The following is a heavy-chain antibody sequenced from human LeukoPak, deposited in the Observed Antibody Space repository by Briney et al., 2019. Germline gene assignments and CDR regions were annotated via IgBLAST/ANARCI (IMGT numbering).Heavy chain of an antibody. CDR3: ARVDIAAAGTSQFYFDY. J-gene: IGHJ4*02. CDR2: ISYDGSNK. CDR1: GFTFSSYA. D-gene: IGHD6-13*01. Sequence: GGSLRLSCAASGFTFSSYAMHWVRQAPGKGLEWVAVISYDGSNKYYADSVKGRFTISRDNSKNTLYLQMNSLRAEDTAVYYCARVDIAAAGTSQFYFDYWGQGTLVTVSS. V-gene: IGHV3-30-3*01.